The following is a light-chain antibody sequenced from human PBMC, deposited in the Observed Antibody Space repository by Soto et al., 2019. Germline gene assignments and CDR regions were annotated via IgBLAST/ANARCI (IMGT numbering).Light chain of an antibody. CDR1: QSVSSYY. CDR3: QQYGTSSYT. V-gene: IGKV3-20*01. CDR2: GAS. J-gene: IGKJ2*01. Sequence: EIVLTQSPGTLSLSPGERATLSCRASQSVSSYYLAWYQQKPGQAPRLLIYGASSRATGIPDRFSGSGSGTDFTLTISRLEPEDFVVYYCQQYGTSSYTFGQGTKLEIK.